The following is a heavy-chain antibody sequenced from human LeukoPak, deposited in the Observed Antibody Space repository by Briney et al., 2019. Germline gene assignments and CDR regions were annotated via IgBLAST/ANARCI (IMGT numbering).Heavy chain of an antibody. Sequence: SETLSLMCSISGASIGGHYWNWIRQPPGKGLEWIGEINHSGSTNYNPSLKSRVTISVDTSKNQFSLKLSSVTAADTAVYYCARARRPPQPNTYYYDSSGQAGAFDIWGQGTMVTVSS. D-gene: IGHD3-22*01. J-gene: IGHJ3*02. CDR3: ARARRPPQPNTYYYDSSGQAGAFDI. V-gene: IGHV4-34*01. CDR1: GASIGGHY. CDR2: INHSGST.